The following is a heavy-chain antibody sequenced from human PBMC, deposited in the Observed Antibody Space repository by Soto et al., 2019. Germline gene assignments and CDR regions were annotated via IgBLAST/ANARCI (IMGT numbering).Heavy chain of an antibody. Sequence: ASVKVSCKASGYPFSAFDINWVRQAGGQGLEWMGWMNPDSGDTAFAQRFQDRITMTRSTSISTAYMELSRLTSDDTAVYFCVRQPGGVATPGDDYWGQGTLVTVYS. D-gene: IGHD2-15*01. CDR2: MNPDSGDT. V-gene: IGHV1-8*01. J-gene: IGHJ4*02. CDR1: GYPFSAFD. CDR3: VRQPGGVATPGDDY.